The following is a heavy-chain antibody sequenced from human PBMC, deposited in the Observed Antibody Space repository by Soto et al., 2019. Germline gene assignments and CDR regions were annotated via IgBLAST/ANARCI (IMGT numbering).Heavy chain of an antibody. J-gene: IGHJ3*02. CDR1: GISLSTSGVG. CDR2: VYWNDDK. Sequence: SGPTLVNPTQTLTLTCTLSGISLSTSGVGLGWIRQTPGKALEWLALVYWNDDKHYSPSLKSRLTITKDTSKNQSILTMTNMDPVDTATYYCARGLATLPVFAFDIWGQGTVVTVSS. D-gene: IGHD1-1*01. CDR3: ARGLATLPVFAFDI. V-gene: IGHV2-5*01.